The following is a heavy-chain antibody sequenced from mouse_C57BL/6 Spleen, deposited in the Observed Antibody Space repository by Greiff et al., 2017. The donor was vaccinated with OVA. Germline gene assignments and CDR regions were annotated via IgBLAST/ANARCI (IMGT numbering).Heavy chain of an antibody. V-gene: IGHV1-52*01. CDR1: GYTFTSYW. Sequence: QVQLQQPGAELVRPGSSVKLSCKASGYTFTSYWMHWVKQRPIQGLEWIGNIDPSYSETHYNQNSKDNATLTLDKSSSTAYMQLSSLTSEDSAVYYCARDYGSSYGWYFDVWGTGTTVTVSS. D-gene: IGHD1-1*01. J-gene: IGHJ1*03. CDR3: ARDYGSSYGWYFDV. CDR2: IDPSYSET.